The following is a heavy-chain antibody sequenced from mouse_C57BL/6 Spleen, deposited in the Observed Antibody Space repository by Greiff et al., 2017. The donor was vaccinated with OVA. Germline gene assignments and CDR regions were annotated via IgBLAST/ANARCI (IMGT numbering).Heavy chain of an antibody. CDR2: IYPGSGNT. V-gene: IGHV1-76*01. CDR3: ARYRDYYGSSPYAMDY. Sequence: QVQLKESGAELVRPGASVKLSCKASGYTFTDYYINWVKQRPGQGLEWIARIYPGSGNTYYNEKFKGKATLTAEKSSSTAYMQLSSLTSEDSAVYFCARYRDYYGSSPYAMDYWGQGTSVTVSS. J-gene: IGHJ4*01. D-gene: IGHD1-1*01. CDR1: GYTFTDYY.